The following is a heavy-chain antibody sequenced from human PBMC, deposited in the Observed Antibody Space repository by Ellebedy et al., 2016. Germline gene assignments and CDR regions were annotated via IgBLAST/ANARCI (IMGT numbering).Heavy chain of an antibody. Sequence: SETLSLTXAVSGGSISSGGYSWSWIRQPPGKGLEWIGYIYHTGSTYYNPSLKSRVTISVDRSKNQFSLKLSSVTAADTAVYYCARGVVRGVIISRLYGMDVWGQGTTVTVSS. J-gene: IGHJ6*02. CDR2: IYHTGST. CDR3: ARGVVRGVIISRLYGMDV. CDR1: GGSISSGGYS. D-gene: IGHD3-10*01. V-gene: IGHV4-30-2*01.